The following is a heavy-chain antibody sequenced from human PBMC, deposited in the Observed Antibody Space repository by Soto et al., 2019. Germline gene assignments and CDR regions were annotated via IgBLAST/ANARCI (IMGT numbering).Heavy chain of an antibody. J-gene: IGHJ4*02. CDR3: AKRPSFYSSSSISASYYFDY. CDR2: ISGSGGST. Sequence: PGGSLRLSCAASGFTFSSYAMSWVRQAPGKGLEWVSAISGSGGSTYYADSVKGRFTISRDNSKNTLYLQMNSLRAEDTAVYYCAKRPSFYSSSSISASYYFDYWGQGTLVTVSS. CDR1: GFTFSSYA. D-gene: IGHD6-6*01. V-gene: IGHV3-23*01.